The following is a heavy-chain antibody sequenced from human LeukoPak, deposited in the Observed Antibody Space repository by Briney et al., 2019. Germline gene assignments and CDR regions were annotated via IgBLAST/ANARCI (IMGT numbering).Heavy chain of an antibody. D-gene: IGHD6-19*01. Sequence: GGSLRLSCSASGFTFSSFGMHWVRQAPGKGLEWVTLMSYDGNNKYSADSVRGRFSISRDNSKNTLYLQMNSLRAEDTAVYYCARDSGQWLVEIGDFDYWGQGTLVTVSS. J-gene: IGHJ4*02. CDR2: MSYDGNNK. CDR3: ARDSGQWLVEIGDFDY. V-gene: IGHV3-30*03. CDR1: GFTFSSFG.